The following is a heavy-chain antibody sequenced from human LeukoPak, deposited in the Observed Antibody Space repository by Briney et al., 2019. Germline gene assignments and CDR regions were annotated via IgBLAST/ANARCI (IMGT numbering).Heavy chain of an antibody. CDR2: ISAYNGNT. J-gene: IGHJ4*02. CDR1: GYTFTSYG. Sequence: RASVKVSCKASGYTFTSYGISWVRQAPGQGLEWMGWISAYNGNTNYAQKLQGRVTMTTDTSTSTAYMELRSLRSDDTAVYYCATGHDYGDYGPWADYWGQGTLVTVSS. CDR3: ATGHDYGDYGPWADY. D-gene: IGHD4-17*01. V-gene: IGHV1-18*01.